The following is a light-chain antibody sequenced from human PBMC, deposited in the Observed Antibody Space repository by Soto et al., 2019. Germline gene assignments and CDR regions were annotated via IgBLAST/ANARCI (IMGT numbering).Light chain of an antibody. CDR1: QSVSSVS. Sequence: EIVLTQSPGTLSLSPGERATLSCRASQSVSSVSLAWYQQKPGQAPRLLVYGASTRATGIPDRFSGSGSGTDFTPTISRLEPEDFAVYYCQQYGGSPLVTFGQGTKLEIK. CDR3: QQYGGSPLVT. J-gene: IGKJ2*01. V-gene: IGKV3-20*01. CDR2: GAS.